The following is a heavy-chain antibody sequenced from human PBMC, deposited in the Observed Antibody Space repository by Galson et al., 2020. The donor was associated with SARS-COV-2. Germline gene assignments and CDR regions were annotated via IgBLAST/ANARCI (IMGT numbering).Heavy chain of an antibody. D-gene: IGHD3-22*01. J-gene: IGHJ4*02. V-gene: IGHV1-2*02. CDR3: ARVPINQYDDRGYYYYFDY. CDR1: GYTFTGYY. Sequence: ASVKVSCKASGYTFTGYYLHWVRQAPGQGLEWVGWISPNSGGTNYAQKFQGRVTMTRDTSISTAYMELSRLRSDDTAVYYCARVPINQYDDRGYYYYFDYWGQGTLVTVSS. CDR2: ISPNSGGT.